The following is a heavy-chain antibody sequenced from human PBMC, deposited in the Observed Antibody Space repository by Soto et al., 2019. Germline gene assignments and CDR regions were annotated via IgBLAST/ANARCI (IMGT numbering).Heavy chain of an antibody. V-gene: IGHV1-69*13. D-gene: IGHD3-3*01. CDR1: GGTFSSYA. Sequence: SVKVSCKASGGTFSSYAISWVRQAPGQGLEWMGGIIPIFGTANYAQKFQGRVTITADESTSTAYMELSSLRSEDTAVYYCARKVLDYTAASWFVPWCQGALLTISS. CDR2: IIPIFGTA. J-gene: IGHJ5*02. CDR3: ARKVLDYTAASWFVP.